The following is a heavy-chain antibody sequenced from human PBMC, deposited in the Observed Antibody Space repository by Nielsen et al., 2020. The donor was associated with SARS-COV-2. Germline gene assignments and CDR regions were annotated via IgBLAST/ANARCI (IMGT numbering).Heavy chain of an antibody. J-gene: IGHJ4*02. CDR3: ARDTRLLWFGELSH. V-gene: IGHV3-74*01. Sequence: GGSLKISCAASGFTFSSYWMHWVRQAPGKGLVWVSRINSDGSSTSYADSVKGRFTISRDNAKNTLYLQMNSLRAEDTAVYYCARDTRLLWFGELSHWGQGTLVTVSS. CDR2: INSDGSST. D-gene: IGHD3-10*01. CDR1: GFTFSSYW.